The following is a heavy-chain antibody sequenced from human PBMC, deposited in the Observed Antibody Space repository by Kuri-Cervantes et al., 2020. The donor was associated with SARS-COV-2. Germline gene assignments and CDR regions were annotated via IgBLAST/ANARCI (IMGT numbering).Heavy chain of an antibody. CDR3: AGPPGGLYDILTGYYYNYGMDV. CDR2: ISAYNGNT. Sequence: ASVKVSCKASGYTFTSYGISWVRQAPGQGLEWMGWISAYNGNTNYAQKLQGRVTMTTDTSTSTVYMELSSLRSEDTAVYYCAGPPGGLYDILTGYYYNYGMDVWGQGTTVTVSS. D-gene: IGHD3-9*01. CDR1: GYTFTSYG. V-gene: IGHV1-18*01. J-gene: IGHJ6*02.